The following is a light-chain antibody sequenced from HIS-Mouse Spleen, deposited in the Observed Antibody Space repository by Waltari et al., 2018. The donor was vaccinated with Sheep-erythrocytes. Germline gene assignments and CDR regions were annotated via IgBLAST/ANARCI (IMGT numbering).Light chain of an antibody. Sequence: QSALTQPASVSGSPGQSITISCTGTSSDVGSYNLVSWYQQHPGKAPKLMVHEGSKRPSGVSTRFSGYNSGNMASLTIFGRQAEDEADYYCCSYAGSSTPGVFCGGTKLTVL. J-gene: IGLJ3*02. CDR3: CSYAGSSTPGV. CDR2: EGS. V-gene: IGLV2-23*01. CDR1: SSDVGSYNL.